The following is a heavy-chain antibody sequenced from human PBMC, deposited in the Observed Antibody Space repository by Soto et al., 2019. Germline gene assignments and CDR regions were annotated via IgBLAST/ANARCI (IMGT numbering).Heavy chain of an antibody. J-gene: IGHJ4*02. CDR3: AREDSIIIPAVSDF. V-gene: IGHV3-23*01. CDR1: GVTFTTNA. CDR2: ISGDDGSG. Sequence: GGSLRLSCVASGVTFTTNAMDWVRQAPGKGLEWVSFISGDDGSGNYADSVKGRFTISRDNSKNTLYLQMNTLRAEDTAVYYCAREDSIIIPAVSDFWGQGALVTVSS. D-gene: IGHD2-2*01.